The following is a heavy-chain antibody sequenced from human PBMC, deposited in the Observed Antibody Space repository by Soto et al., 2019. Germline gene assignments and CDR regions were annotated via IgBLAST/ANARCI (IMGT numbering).Heavy chain of an antibody. CDR3: VKSRGGNNFDFFD. J-gene: IGHJ4*02. D-gene: IGHD5-12*01. CDR2: IRGNGDPP. Sequence: PGGSLRLSCSASGFTFSSYAMHWVRQAPGKGLEYVSGIRGNGDPPFCADSVKGRFIISRDNSKNTLFLQMSSLSADDTAVYYCVKSRGGNNFDFFDWGQGALVTVSS. V-gene: IGHV3-64D*06. CDR1: GFTFSSYA.